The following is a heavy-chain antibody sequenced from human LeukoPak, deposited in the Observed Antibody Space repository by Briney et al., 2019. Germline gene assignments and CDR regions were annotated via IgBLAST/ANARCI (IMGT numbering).Heavy chain of an antibody. Sequence: GGSLRLSCIASGFTFSNYGMSWVRQAPGKGLEWVSIISGSGDRTLHADSVKGRFTVSRDNSKNTVYLQMNSLGAEDTAVYYCAKDLRNIRTLVDLQMIWGQGTLVIVSS. CDR1: GFTFSNYG. CDR3: AKDLRNIRTLVDLQMI. J-gene: IGHJ3*02. CDR2: ISGSGDRT. D-gene: IGHD2-8*02. V-gene: IGHV3-23*01.